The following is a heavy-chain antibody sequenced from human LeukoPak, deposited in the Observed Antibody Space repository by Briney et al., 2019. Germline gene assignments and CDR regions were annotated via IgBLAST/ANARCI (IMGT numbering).Heavy chain of an antibody. CDR3: ARREYITSWNFFDY. V-gene: IGHV4-39*01. D-gene: IGHD1-7*01. CDR2: IYYTGST. CDR1: GDSFSSSDYS. Sequence: SETLSLTCTVSGDSFSSSDYSWAWIRQPPEKGLEWIGTIYYTGSTYYNPSLKSRVTISVDTSKNQFSLKLSSVTAADTAVYYCARREYITSWNFFDYWGQGTLVTVSS. J-gene: IGHJ4*02.